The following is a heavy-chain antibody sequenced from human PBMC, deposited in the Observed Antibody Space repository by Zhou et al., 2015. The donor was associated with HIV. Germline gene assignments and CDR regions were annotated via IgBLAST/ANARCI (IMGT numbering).Heavy chain of an antibody. D-gene: IGHD2-2*02. CDR1: GFAFGDYG. CDR2: INHNSTAI. V-gene: IGHV3-11*01. CDR3: VREGDSRTHLYLEGFDH. Sequence: QVQLVESGGQLVKLGGSLRLSCLASGFAFGDYGMCWVRQAPGEGLEWLSCINHNSTAIYSADSLRGRLTVSRDNTKNSLFLQLTRLSTDDTAMYFCVREGDSRTHLYLEGFDHWGQGTPVTVSS. J-gene: IGHJ4*02.